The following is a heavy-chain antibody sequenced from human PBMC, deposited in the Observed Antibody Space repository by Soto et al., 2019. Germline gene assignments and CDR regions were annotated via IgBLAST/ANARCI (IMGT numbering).Heavy chain of an antibody. CDR3: ARAISGYVT. CDR2: INTGNGNT. J-gene: IGHJ5*02. V-gene: IGHV1-3*04. D-gene: IGHD5-12*01. Sequence: QVQLVQSGAEVKKPGASVKVSCKASGITYTTYAIHWVRQAPGQGLEWMGWINTGNGNTRYSQRFQGRVTLTTDTSANPAYMDLSSPTSEDTAVYYCARAISGYVTWGQGTLITVSS. CDR1: GITYTTYA.